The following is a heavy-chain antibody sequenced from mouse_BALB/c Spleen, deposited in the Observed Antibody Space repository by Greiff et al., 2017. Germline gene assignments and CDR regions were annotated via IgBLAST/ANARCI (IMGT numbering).Heavy chain of an antibody. CDR3: TRIYDYEGYAMDY. V-gene: IGHV1-5*01. CDR1: GYTFTSYW. CDR2: IYPGNSDT. Sequence: EVMLVESGTVLARPGASVKMSCKASGYTFTSYWMHWVKQRPGQGLEWIGAIYPGNSDTSYNQKFKGKAKLTAVTSTSTAYMELSSLTNEDSAVYYCTRIYDYEGYAMDYWGQGTSVTVSS. D-gene: IGHD2-4*01. J-gene: IGHJ4*01.